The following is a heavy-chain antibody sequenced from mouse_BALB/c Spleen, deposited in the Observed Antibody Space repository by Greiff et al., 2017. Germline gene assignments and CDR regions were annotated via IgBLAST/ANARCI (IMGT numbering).Heavy chain of an antibody. CDR2: INPSNGGT. CDR3: TRYYDYDVFAY. V-gene: IGHV1S81*02. D-gene: IGHD2-4*01. Sequence: QVQLQQPGAELVKPGASVKLSCKASGYTFTSYYMYWVKQRPGQGLEWIGGINPSNGGTNFNEKFKSKATLTVDKSSSTAYMQLSSLTSEDSAVYYCTRYYDYDVFAYWGQGTLVTVSA. CDR1: GYTFTSYY. J-gene: IGHJ3*01.